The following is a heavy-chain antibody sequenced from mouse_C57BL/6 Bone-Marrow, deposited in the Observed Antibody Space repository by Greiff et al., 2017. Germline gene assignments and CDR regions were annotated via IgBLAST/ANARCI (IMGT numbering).Heavy chain of an antibody. CDR3: ARQRYYGSSYYFDY. Sequence: EVMLVESGGDLVKPGGSLKLSCAASGFTFSSYGMSWVRQTPDKRLEWVATISSGGSYTYYPDSVKGRFTISRDNAKNTLYLQMSSLKSEDTAMYYCARQRYYGSSYYFDYWGQGTTLTVSS. CDR1: GFTFSSYG. J-gene: IGHJ2*01. CDR2: ISSGGSYT. D-gene: IGHD1-1*01. V-gene: IGHV5-6*01.